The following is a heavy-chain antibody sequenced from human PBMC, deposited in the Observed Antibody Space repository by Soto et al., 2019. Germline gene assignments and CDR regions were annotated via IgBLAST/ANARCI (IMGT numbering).Heavy chain of an antibody. V-gene: IGHV3-23*01. D-gene: IGHD6-6*01. Sequence: HPGGSLRLSCAASGFTFSSYAMSWVRQAPGKGLEWVSAISGSGGSTYYADSVKGRFTISRDNSKNTLYLQMNSLRAEDTAVYYCATLRGGERAARPWLGRSRMPFDYWGQGTLVTVSS. CDR3: ATLRGGERAARPWLGRSRMPFDY. CDR1: GFTFSSYA. J-gene: IGHJ4*02. CDR2: ISGSGGST.